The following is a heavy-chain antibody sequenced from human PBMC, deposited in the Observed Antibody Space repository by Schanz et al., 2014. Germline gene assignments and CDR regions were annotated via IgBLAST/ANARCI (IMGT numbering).Heavy chain of an antibody. V-gene: IGHV3-66*01. CDR2: IYSGIGA. CDR1: GFTVSSNH. J-gene: IGHJ4*02. CDR3: ARVHHYDPSGWRYFDY. D-gene: IGHD3-22*01. Sequence: EVQLLESGGGLVQPGGSLRLSCAVSGFTVSSNHMSWVRQAPGKGLEWVSVIYSGIGAYYADSVKDRFTVSRDNSKNTVYLQMNRLRAEDTAVYYCARVHHYDPSGWRYFDYWGQGALVTVSS.